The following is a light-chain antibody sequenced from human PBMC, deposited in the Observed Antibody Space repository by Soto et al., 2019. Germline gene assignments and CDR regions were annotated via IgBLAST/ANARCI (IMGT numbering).Light chain of an antibody. CDR1: KNDIGVYDF. CDR3: KSYVGSNTYV. V-gene: IGLV2-8*01. CDR2: EVV. Sequence: QAVLTQPPSASGSPGQSVTISCTGTKNDIGVYDFVSWYQHHPGKAPRLIIYEVVQRPSGVPDRFSGSKSGNTASLTVSGLQAADEAGYFGKSYVGSNTYVCGSGIKVTGL. J-gene: IGLJ1*01.